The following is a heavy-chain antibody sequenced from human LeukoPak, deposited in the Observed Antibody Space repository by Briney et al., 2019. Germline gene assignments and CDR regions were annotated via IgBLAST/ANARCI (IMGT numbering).Heavy chain of an antibody. J-gene: IGHJ5*02. CDR1: GGSISSYY. CDR2: IYYRGST. Sequence: SETLSLTCTVSGGSISSYYWSWIRQPPGKGLEWIGYIYYRGSTNYNPSLKSRVTISVDTSKNQFSLKLSSVTAADTAVYYCARERYCSSTSCYWFDPWGQGTLVTVSS. CDR3: ARERYCSSTSCYWFDP. D-gene: IGHD2-2*01. V-gene: IGHV4-59*01.